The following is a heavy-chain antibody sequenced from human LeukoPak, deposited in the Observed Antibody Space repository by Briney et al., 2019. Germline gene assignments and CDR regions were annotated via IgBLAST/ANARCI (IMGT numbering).Heavy chain of an antibody. J-gene: IGHJ2*01. Sequence: SETLSLTCTVSGGSISSSSYYWGWIRQPPGKGLEWIGYIYYSGSTNYNPSLKSRVTISVDTSKDQFSLKLSSVTAADTAVYYCARDFGVWLAGFDLWGRGTLVTVSS. CDR2: IYYSGST. CDR1: GGSISSSSYY. D-gene: IGHD6-19*01. CDR3: ARDFGVWLAGFDL. V-gene: IGHV4-61*01.